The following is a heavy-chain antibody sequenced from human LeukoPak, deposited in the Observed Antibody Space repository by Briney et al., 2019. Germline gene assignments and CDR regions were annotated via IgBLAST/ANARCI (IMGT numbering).Heavy chain of an antibody. CDR1: GGSIGGGSYY. V-gene: IGHV4-61*02. CDR2: IYTSGSI. D-gene: IGHD6-13*01. CDR3: AASHSSSWPFDY. Sequence: SETLSLTCTVSGGSIGGGSYYWSWIRQPAGKALEWIGRIYTSGSINYNPSLKSRVTISVDTSKNQFSLKLSSVTAADTAVYYCAASHSSSWPFDYWSQGTLVTVSS. J-gene: IGHJ4*02.